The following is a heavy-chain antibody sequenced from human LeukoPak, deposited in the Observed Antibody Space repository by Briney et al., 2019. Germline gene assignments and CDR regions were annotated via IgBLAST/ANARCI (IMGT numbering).Heavy chain of an antibody. V-gene: IGHV3-66*01. J-gene: IGHJ4*02. D-gene: IGHD6-13*01. CDR3: ARDKAAAGTLFDY. CDR2: IYSGGST. Sequence: GGSLRRSCAASEFSVGSNYMTWVRQAPGKGLEWVSLIYSGGSTYYADSVKGRFTISRDNAKNSLYLQMNSLRAEDTAFYYCARDKAAAGTLFDYWGQGALVTVSS. CDR1: EFSVGSNY.